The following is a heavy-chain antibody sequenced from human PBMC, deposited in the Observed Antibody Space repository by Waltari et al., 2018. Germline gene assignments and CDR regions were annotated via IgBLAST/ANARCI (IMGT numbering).Heavy chain of an antibody. V-gene: IGHV4-39*01. J-gene: IGHJ5*02. CDR2: IYYTGTT. D-gene: IGHD5-12*01. CDR3: ARHWKRNGYRFDP. CDR1: GGSFSRSSSY. Sequence: QLQLQESGPGLMNPSEPLSLTCTLSGGSFSRSSSYGGWIRKSPGKWLEWIASIYYTGTTYYNPTLESRVTISGDTSKNQFSLRLSSVTAADTAVYYCARHWKRNGYRFDPWGQGTLVTVSS.